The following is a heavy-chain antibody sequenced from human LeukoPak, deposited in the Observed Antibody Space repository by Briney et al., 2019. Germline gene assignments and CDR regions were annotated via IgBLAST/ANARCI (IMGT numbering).Heavy chain of an antibody. Sequence: GGSLRLSCAASGFTFDDYAMHWVRQAPGKGLEWVSGTSWNSGSIGYADSVKGRFTISRDNAKNSLYLQMNSLRAEDTALYYCAKARGDILTGSSYFDYWGQGTLVTVSS. V-gene: IGHV3-9*01. CDR3: AKARGDILTGSSYFDY. D-gene: IGHD3-9*01. CDR1: GFTFDDYA. CDR2: TSWNSGSI. J-gene: IGHJ4*02.